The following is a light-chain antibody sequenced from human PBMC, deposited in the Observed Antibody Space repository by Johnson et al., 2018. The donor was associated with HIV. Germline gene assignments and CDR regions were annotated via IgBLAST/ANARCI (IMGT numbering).Light chain of an antibody. CDR2: ENN. CDR1: SSNVGNNY. CDR3: GTWDSSLSAFYV. V-gene: IGLV1-51*02. J-gene: IGLJ1*01. Sequence: LTQPPSVSAAPGQKVTISCSGSSSNVGNNYVSWYQQLPGTAPKLLIYENNKRPSGIPDRFSGSKSGTSATLGITGLQTGDEADYYCGTWDSSLSAFYVFGTGTKVTVL.